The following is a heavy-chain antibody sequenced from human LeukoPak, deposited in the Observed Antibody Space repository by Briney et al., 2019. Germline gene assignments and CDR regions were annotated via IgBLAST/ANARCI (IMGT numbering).Heavy chain of an antibody. CDR1: GFTFSSYS. CDR3: ARGLYSSSWYVYFDY. V-gene: IGHV3-21*01. CDR2: ISSSSSYI. D-gene: IGHD6-13*01. Sequence: SGGSLRLSCAASGFTFSSYSMNWVRQAPGKGLEWVSSISSSSSYIYYADSVKGRFTISRDNAKNSLYLQMNSLRAEDTAVYYCARGLYSSSWYVYFDYWGQGTLVTVSS. J-gene: IGHJ4*02.